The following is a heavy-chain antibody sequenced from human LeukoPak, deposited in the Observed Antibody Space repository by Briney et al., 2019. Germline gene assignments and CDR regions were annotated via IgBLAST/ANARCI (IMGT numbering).Heavy chain of an antibody. J-gene: IGHJ4*02. V-gene: IGHV4-61*01. CDR1: GGSVSSGSYY. Sequence: SETLSLTCTVSGGSVSSGSYYWSWIRQPPGKGLEWIGYIYYSGSTNYNPSLKSRVTISVDTSKNQFSLKLSSVTAADTAVYYCARGNRSGGSCYGTFDYWGQGTLVTVSS. CDR3: ARGNRSGGSCYGTFDY. D-gene: IGHD2-15*01. CDR2: IYYSGST.